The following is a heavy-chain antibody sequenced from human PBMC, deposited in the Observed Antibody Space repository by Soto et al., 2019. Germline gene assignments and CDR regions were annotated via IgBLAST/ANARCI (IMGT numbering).Heavy chain of an antibody. CDR1: GFTFSSFA. V-gene: IGHV3-23*01. J-gene: IGHJ4*02. CDR3: AKGTAATTGDMAY. CDR2: LTGSGDNT. D-gene: IGHD4-17*01. Sequence: EVQLLESGGGLVQPGGSLRLSCAASGFTFSSFAMTWVRQAPGKGLEWVSSLTGSGDNTYYADSVKGRFTISRDNSKNTLYLQMNSLRADDTALYYCAKGTAATTGDMAYWGQGTLVTVSS.